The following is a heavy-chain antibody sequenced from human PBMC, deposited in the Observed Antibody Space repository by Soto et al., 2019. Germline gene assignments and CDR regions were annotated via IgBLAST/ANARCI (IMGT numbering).Heavy chain of an antibody. CDR2: IYYSGST. V-gene: IGHV4-39*01. CDR3: ARRTTDFDY. Sequence: PSETLSLPCTVSGGSIRSSSYYWGWIRQPPGKGLEWIGSIYYSGSTYYNPSLKSRVTISVDTSKNQFSLKLSSVTAADTAVYYCARRTTDFDYWGQGTLVTVSS. CDR1: GGSIRSSSYY. D-gene: IGHD1-1*01. J-gene: IGHJ4*02.